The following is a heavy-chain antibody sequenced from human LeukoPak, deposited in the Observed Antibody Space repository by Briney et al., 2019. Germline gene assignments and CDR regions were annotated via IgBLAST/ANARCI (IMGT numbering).Heavy chain of an antibody. V-gene: IGHV3-66*01. CDR3: ARGNYYGQDY. CDR1: EFTVSSNY. Sequence: GGSLRLSCAASEFTVSSNYMTWARQAPGKGLEGVSLINSGGSTYYADSVKGRFTISRDNAKNTLYLQMNSLRAEDTAVYYCARGNYYGQDYWGQGTLVTVSS. J-gene: IGHJ4*02. D-gene: IGHD3-10*01. CDR2: INSGGST.